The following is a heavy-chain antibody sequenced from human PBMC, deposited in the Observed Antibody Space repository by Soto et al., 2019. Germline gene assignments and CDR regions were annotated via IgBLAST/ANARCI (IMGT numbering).Heavy chain of an antibody. D-gene: IGHD3-9*01. CDR2: IDASSTHI. V-gene: IGHV3-21*01. CDR1: GFSFSTYN. Sequence: GGSLRLSCAASGFSFSTYNMNWVRQAPGKGLEWVSSIDASSTHIYYADSVKGRFTISRDNGKSSLYLQMDSLRAEDTAVYYCARKYDILTGQNWFDPWGQGTLVTVSS. J-gene: IGHJ5*02. CDR3: ARKYDILTGQNWFDP.